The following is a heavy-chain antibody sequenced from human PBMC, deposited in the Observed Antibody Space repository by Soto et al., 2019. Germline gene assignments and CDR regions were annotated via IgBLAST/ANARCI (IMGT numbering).Heavy chain of an antibody. Sequence: KPSETLSLTCAVSGGSFTSNNWWTWVRQPPGQGLEWIGEVYRTGSTNYNPSLKSRVTISLDKSENQFSLKVTSLTAADTAVYYCASRDPGTSVDYWGQGTVVTV. J-gene: IGHJ4*02. V-gene: IGHV4-4*02. CDR3: ASRDPGTSVDY. CDR1: GGSFTSNNW. CDR2: VYRTGST. D-gene: IGHD1-7*01.